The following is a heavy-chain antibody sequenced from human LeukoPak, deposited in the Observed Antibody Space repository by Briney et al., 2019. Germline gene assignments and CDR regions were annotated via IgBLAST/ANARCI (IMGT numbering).Heavy chain of an antibody. CDR3: ARSEMGYYNYYMDV. D-gene: IGHD5-24*01. CDR2: ISSSSSYI. J-gene: IGHJ6*03. Sequence: GGSLRLSCAASGFTFDDYGMSWVRQAPGKGLEWVSFISSSSSYIYYADSVKGRFTISRDNAKNSLYLQMNSLRAEDTAVYYCARSEMGYYNYYMDVWGKGTTVTISS. V-gene: IGHV3-21*01. CDR1: GFTFDDYG.